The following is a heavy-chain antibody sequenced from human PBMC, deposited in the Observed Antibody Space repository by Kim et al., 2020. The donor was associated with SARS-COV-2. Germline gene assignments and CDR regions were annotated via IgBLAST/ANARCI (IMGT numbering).Heavy chain of an antibody. V-gene: IGHV4-34*01. CDR3: ARGGKWLVRGGMDV. CDR1: GGSFSGYY. Sequence: SETLSLTCAVYGGSFSGYYWSWIRQPPGKGLEWIGEINHSGSTNYNPSLKSRVTISVDTSKNQFSLKLSSVTAADTAVYYCARGGKWLVRGGMDVWGQGTTVTVSS. D-gene: IGHD6-19*01. J-gene: IGHJ6*02. CDR2: INHSGST.